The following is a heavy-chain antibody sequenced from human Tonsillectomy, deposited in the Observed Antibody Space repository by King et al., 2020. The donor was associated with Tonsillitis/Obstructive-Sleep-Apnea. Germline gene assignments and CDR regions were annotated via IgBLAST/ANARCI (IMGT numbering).Heavy chain of an antibody. J-gene: IGHJ5*02. CDR2: IKQDGSEK. V-gene: IGHV3-7*03. CDR1: GFTFSSYW. CDR3: ARDRGSSGWYTELPSPVWFDP. Sequence: VQLVESGGGLVQPGGSLRLSCAASGFTFSSYWMSWVRQAPGKGLEWVANIKQDGSEKYYVDSVKGRFTISRDNAKNSLYLQMNSLRAEDTAVYYCARDRGSSGWYTELPSPVWFDPWGQGTLVTVSS. D-gene: IGHD6-19*01.